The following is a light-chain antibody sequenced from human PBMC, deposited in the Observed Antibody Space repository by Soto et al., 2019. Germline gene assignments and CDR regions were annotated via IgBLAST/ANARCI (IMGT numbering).Light chain of an antibody. Sequence: SSELTQPSSVSVSPGQTARITCSGDVLAKKYGRWFQQKPGQAPVVVIYKDTERPSEIPARFSGSSSGTTVTLTIRGVQVEDEADYYCYSAADNTVGIFGGGTKLTVL. V-gene: IGLV3-27*01. CDR3: YSAADNTVGI. CDR1: VLAKKY. J-gene: IGLJ2*01. CDR2: KDT.